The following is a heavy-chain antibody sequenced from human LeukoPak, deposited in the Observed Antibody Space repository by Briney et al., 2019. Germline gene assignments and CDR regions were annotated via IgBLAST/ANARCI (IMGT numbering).Heavy chain of an antibody. CDR1: GGSISSY. D-gene: IGHD3-10*01. CDR2: IYFSGTT. Sequence: SETLSLTCTVSGGSISSYWSWIRQSPGKGMEWIGYIYFSGTTNYNPSLKSRLTITIDTSRNQFSLKLSSVTAADTAIYYCVSGGSYLTKWGQGTLVTVSS. CDR3: VSGGSYLTK. J-gene: IGHJ4*02. V-gene: IGHV4-59*01.